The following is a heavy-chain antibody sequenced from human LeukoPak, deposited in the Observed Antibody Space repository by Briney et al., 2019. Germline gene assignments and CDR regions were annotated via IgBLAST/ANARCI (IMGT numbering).Heavy chain of an antibody. CDR2: IIPIFGTA. Sequence: SVQVSCKASGGTFSSYAISWVRQAPGQGLEWMGGIIPIFGTANYAQKFQGRVTITADESTSTAYMELSSLRSEDTAVYYCARRLSGGFDPWGQGTLVTVSS. CDR3: ARRLSGGFDP. J-gene: IGHJ5*02. D-gene: IGHD3-10*01. V-gene: IGHV1-69*13. CDR1: GGTFSSYA.